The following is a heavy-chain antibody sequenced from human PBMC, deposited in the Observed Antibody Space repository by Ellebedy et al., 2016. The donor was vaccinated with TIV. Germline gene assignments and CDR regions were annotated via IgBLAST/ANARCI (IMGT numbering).Heavy chain of an antibody. CDR1: GFTFSNYA. V-gene: IGHV3-23*01. CDR2: ISGSGTNT. J-gene: IGHJ4*02. CDR3: AKEGMPEFGGNMYY. Sequence: GGSLRLSXAASGFTFSNYAMSWVRQAPGKGLELVSAISGSGTNTYYADSVKGRFTISRDNSKNTLNLQMNSLRAEDTAIYYCAKEGMPEFGGNMYYWGQGTLITVSS. D-gene: IGHD4-23*01.